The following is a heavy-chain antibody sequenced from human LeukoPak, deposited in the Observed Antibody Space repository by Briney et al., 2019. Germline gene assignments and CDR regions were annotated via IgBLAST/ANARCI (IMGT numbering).Heavy chain of an antibody. D-gene: IGHD3-22*01. CDR2: INPSGGST. J-gene: IGHJ3*02. Sequence: RASVKVSCKASGYTFSRYYMHWVRQAPGQGLEWMGIINPSGGSTSYAQKFQGRVTMTRDMSTSTVYMELSSLRSEDTAVYYCARAYYYDSSGYSSDDAFDIWGQGTMVTVSS. V-gene: IGHV1-46*01. CDR3: ARAYYYDSSGYSSDDAFDI. CDR1: GYTFSRYY.